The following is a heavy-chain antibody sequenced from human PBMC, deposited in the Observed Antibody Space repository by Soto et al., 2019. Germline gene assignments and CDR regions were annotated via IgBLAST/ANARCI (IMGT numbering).Heavy chain of an antibody. CDR3: ERDRAEPFFDY. CDR2: LITIFGTA. J-gene: IGHJ4*02. Sequence: ASVKVSCKASGVTFSSYAISWVRQANGQVLECMRGLITIFGTANYDQKFQGRVTTNADASTSTGYIEMSSLRAEDTAVYSCERDRAEPFFDYGGQGSMVTVS. CDR1: GVTFSSYA. V-gene: IGHV1-69*13.